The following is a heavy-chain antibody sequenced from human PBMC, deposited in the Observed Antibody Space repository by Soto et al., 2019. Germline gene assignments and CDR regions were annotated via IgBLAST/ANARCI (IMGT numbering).Heavy chain of an antibody. V-gene: IGHV3-33*01. CDR3: ARSTAFGELLSALDY. D-gene: IGHD3-10*01. J-gene: IGHJ4*02. CDR2: IWYDGSNK. CDR1: GFTFSSYG. Sequence: GGSLRLSCAASGFTFSSYGMHWVRQAPGKGLEWVAVIWYDGSNKYYADSVKGRFTISRDNSKNTLYLQMNSLRAEDTAVYYCARSTAFGELLSALDYWGQGTLVTVSS.